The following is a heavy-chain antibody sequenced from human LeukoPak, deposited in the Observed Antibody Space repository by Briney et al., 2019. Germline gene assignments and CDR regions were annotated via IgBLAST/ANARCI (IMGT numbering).Heavy chain of an antibody. Sequence: GGSLRLSCAASGFTFIMYDMTLVRQAPGKGLEWVSLISGSGATTYYADSVKGRFTISRDNSKNTLYLQMNSLRAEDTAVYYCAKYIASGKSVFDYWGQGTLVTVSS. CDR3: AKYIASGKSVFDY. CDR2: ISGSGATT. V-gene: IGHV3-23*01. CDR1: GFTFIMYD. D-gene: IGHD3-10*01. J-gene: IGHJ4*02.